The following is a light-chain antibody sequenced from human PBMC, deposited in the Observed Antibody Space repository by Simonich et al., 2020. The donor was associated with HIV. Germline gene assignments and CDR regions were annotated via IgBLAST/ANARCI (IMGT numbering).Light chain of an antibody. CDR2: WAS. J-gene: IGKJ1*01. V-gene: IGKV4-1*01. CDR1: QNFLHSSNNKNY. CDR3: QQYYTTPRT. Sequence: DIVMTQSPDSLAVSLGERATINCKSSQNFLHSSNNKNYLTWYQHKPGQPPKLLISWASTRESGVPDRFSGSGSGTDFTLTISSLQAEDVAVYYCQQYYTTPRTFGEGTKVEIK.